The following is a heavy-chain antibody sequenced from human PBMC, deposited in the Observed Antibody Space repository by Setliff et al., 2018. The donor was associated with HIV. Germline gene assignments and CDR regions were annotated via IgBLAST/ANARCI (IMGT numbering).Heavy chain of an antibody. CDR1: GYTLTELS. Sequence: ASVKVSCKISGYTLTELSIHWVRQAPGKGLEWMANFDPEDGETFYAQKFQGRLTMTEDTSTDTAYMELSSLRSDDTAMYYCAREGLWFGDRGFYMDVWGKGTAVTVSS. J-gene: IGHJ6*04. CDR3: AREGLWFGDRGFYMDV. V-gene: IGHV1-24*01. D-gene: IGHD3-10*01. CDR2: FDPEDGET.